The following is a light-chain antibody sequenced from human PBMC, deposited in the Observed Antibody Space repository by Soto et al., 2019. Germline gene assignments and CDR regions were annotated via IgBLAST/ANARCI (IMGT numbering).Light chain of an antibody. Sequence: AIRMTQSPSSLSASTGDRVTITCRASQSISSYLNWYQQKPGKAPKLLIYAASSLQSGVPARFSGSGSGTEFTLTISSLQSEDFAVYYCQQYNNWPPITFGQGTRLEIK. J-gene: IGKJ5*01. V-gene: IGKV1-8*01. CDR1: QSISSY. CDR3: QQYNNWPPIT. CDR2: AAS.